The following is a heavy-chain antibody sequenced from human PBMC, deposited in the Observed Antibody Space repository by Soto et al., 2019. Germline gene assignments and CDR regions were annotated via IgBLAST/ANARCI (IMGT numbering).Heavy chain of an antibody. V-gene: IGHV4-59*01. CDR1: GGSISSYY. CDR2: IYYSGST. Sequence: QVQLQESGPGLVKPSDTLSLTCTVSGGSISSYYWSWIRQPPGKGLEWIGYIYYSGSTNYNPSLKSRVTISVDTAKNQFSLKLSSVTAADTAVYYCARDEIRGWFDPWGQGTLVTVSS. CDR3: ARDEIRGWFDP. J-gene: IGHJ5*02.